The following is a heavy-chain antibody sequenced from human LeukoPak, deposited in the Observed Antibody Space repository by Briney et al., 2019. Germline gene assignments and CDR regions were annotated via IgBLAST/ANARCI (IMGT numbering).Heavy chain of an antibody. D-gene: IGHD3-10*01. J-gene: IGHJ5*02. V-gene: IGHV1-18*04. CDR2: ISAYNGNT. Sequence: ASVKVSCKASGYTFTGYYMHWVRQAPGQGLEWMGRISAYNGNTNYAQKLQGRVTMTTDTSTSTAYMELSSLRSEDTAVYYCARDLTMVRGARYRPYNWFDPWGQGTLVTVSS. CDR3: ARDLTMVRGARYRPYNWFDP. CDR1: GYTFTGYY.